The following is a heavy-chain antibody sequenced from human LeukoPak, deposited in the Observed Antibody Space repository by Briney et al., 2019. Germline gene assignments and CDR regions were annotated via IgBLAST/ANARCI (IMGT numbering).Heavy chain of an antibody. V-gene: IGHV4-4*09. CDR1: GVSISSYY. CDR2: IYTSEIT. D-gene: IGHD4-17*01. J-gene: IGHJ6*03. Sequence: SETLSLTCTVSGVSISSYYWSWIRQPPGKGLEWIGYIYTSEITNYNPSLKSRVTMSVDTSKNQFSLRLSSVTAADTAVYYCARGHYGNYRAHYYYMDVWGKGTTVTVSS. CDR3: ARGHYGNYRAHYYYMDV.